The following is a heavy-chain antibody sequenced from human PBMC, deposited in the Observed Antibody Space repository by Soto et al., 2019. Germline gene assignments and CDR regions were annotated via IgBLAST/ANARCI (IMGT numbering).Heavy chain of an antibody. D-gene: IGHD3-10*01. CDR2: ISYDGSNK. Sequence: GGSLRLSCAASGFTFSSYAMHWVRQAPGKGLEWVAVISYDGSNKYYADSVKGRFTISRDNSKNTLYLQMNSLRAEDTAVYYCAREKGGEVLDAFDIWGQGTMVT. CDR3: AREKGGEVLDAFDI. V-gene: IGHV3-30-3*01. J-gene: IGHJ3*02. CDR1: GFTFSSYA.